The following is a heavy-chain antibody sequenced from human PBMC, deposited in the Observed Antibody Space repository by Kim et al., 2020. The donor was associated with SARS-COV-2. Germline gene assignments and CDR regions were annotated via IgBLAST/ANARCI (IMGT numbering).Heavy chain of an antibody. J-gene: IGHJ5*02. Sequence: SETLSLTCTVSGGSISSSSYYWGWIRQPPGKGLEWIGSIYYSGSTYYNPSLKSRVTISVDTSKNQFSLKLSSVTAADTAVYYCARHEDGIAAAGMVWGWFDPWGQGTLVTVSS. CDR3: ARHEDGIAAAGMVWGWFDP. V-gene: IGHV4-39*01. CDR1: GGSISSSSYY. CDR2: IYYSGST. D-gene: IGHD6-13*01.